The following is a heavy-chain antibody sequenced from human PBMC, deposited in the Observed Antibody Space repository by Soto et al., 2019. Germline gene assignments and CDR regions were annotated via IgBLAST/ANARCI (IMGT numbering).Heavy chain of an antibody. CDR2: IKQDGSEK. Sequence: VQLVESGGGLVQPGGSLRLSCAAPGFTFCDYWVSWVRPAPGEGLGWVGNIKQDGSEKYYVDSVKGRFTISRDNAKSSLYLQMNSLRAEDTAVYYCARDKDPGRFGEIAHYWGQGTLVTVSS. J-gene: IGHJ4*02. D-gene: IGHD3-10*01. CDR1: GFTFCDYW. CDR3: ARDKDPGRFGEIAHY. V-gene: IGHV3-7*01.